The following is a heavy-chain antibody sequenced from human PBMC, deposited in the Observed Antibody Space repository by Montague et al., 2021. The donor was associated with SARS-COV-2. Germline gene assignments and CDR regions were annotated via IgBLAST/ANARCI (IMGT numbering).Heavy chain of an antibody. CDR3: ARDGRHY. D-gene: IGHD2-15*01. CDR2: ISSSSSYI. Sequence: SLRLSCAASGFTFSSYSMNWVRQAPGKGLEWVSSISSSSSYIYYSYSLNGRFTISRDNAKNSLYLQMNSLRAEDTAVYYCARDGRHYWGQGTLVTVSS. V-gene: IGHV3-21*01. CDR1: GFTFSSYS. J-gene: IGHJ4*02.